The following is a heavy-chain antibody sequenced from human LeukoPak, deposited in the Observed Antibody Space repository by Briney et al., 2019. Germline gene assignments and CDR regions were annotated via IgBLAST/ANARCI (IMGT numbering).Heavy chain of an antibody. D-gene: IGHD5-18*01. CDR2: ISYSGST. V-gene: IGHV4-31*03. J-gene: IGHJ4*02. Sequence: SQTLSLTCTVSGGSISSGGYYWGWVRQHPGRGREWIGYISYSGSTYYNPSLNSRVTISVGTSKSQFSLKLSSVTAADTAVYYCARVRGYSYGELDYWGQGTLVTVSS. CDR1: GGSISSGGYY. CDR3: ARVRGYSYGELDY.